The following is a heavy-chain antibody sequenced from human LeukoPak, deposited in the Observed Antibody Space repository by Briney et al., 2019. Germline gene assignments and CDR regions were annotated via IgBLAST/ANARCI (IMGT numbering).Heavy chain of an antibody. V-gene: IGHV4-39*07. J-gene: IGHJ5*02. CDR1: GGSISSSSYY. CDR3: ARVGSSGWYKSNNWFDP. Sequence: SETLSLTCTVSGGSISSSSYYWGWIRQPPGKGLEWIGSIYYSGSTYYNPSLKSRVTISVDTSKNQFSLKLSSVTAADTAVYYCARVGSSGWYKSNNWFDPWGQGTLVTVSS. CDR2: IYYSGST. D-gene: IGHD6-19*01.